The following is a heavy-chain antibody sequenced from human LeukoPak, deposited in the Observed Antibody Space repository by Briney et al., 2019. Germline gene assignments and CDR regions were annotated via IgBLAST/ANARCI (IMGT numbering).Heavy chain of an antibody. CDR3: ARSDVDTAMVGLYYFDY. V-gene: IGHV3-64*01. CDR2: ISSNGGST. CDR1: GFTFSSYA. D-gene: IGHD5-18*01. J-gene: IGHJ4*02. Sequence: GGSLRLSCAASGFTFSSYAMHWVRQAPGKGLEYVSAISSNGGSTYYANSVKGGFTISRDNSKNTLYLQMGSLRAEDMAVYYCARSDVDTAMVGLYYFDYWGQGTLVTVSS.